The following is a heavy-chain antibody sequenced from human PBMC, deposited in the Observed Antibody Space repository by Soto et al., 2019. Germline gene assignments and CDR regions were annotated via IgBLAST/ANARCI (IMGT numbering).Heavy chain of an antibody. V-gene: IGHV3-30-3*01. CDR3: ARDNGDYYFDY. Sequence: QVQLVESGGGVVQPGRSLRLSCAASGFTFSSYAMHWVRQAPGKGLEWVAVISYDGSNKYYADSVKGRFTISRDNSKNTLYLQMNSLRAEDTAVYYCARDNGDYYFDYWGQGTLVTFSS. CDR1: GFTFSSYA. CDR2: ISYDGSNK. D-gene: IGHD4-17*01. J-gene: IGHJ4*02.